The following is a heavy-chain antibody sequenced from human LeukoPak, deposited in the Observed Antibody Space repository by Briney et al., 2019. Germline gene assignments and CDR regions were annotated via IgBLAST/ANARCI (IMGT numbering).Heavy chain of an antibody. Sequence: ASVKVSCKASGYTSTSYGISWVRQAPGQGLEWMGWISAYNGNTNYAQKLQGRVTMTTDTSTSTAYMELRSLRSDDTAVYYCARPGNYDFWSGYRTSLEDAFDIWGQGTVVTVSS. D-gene: IGHD3-3*01. V-gene: IGHV1-18*01. CDR3: ARPGNYDFWSGYRTSLEDAFDI. J-gene: IGHJ3*02. CDR2: ISAYNGNT. CDR1: GYTSTSYG.